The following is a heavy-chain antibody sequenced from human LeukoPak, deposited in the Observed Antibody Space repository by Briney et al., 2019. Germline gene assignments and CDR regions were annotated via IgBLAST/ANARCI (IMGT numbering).Heavy chain of an antibody. D-gene: IGHD2-15*01. V-gene: IGHV3-23*01. CDR2: ISGSGGST. CDR1: GFTFSSYA. J-gene: IGHJ4*02. Sequence: GGSPRLSCAASGFTFSSYAMSWVRQAPGKGLEWVSAISGSGGSTYYADSVKGRFTISRDNSKNTLYLQMNSLRAEDTAVYYCAKDNRPKDIVVVVAARDWGQGTLVTVSS. CDR3: AKDNRPKDIVVVVAARD.